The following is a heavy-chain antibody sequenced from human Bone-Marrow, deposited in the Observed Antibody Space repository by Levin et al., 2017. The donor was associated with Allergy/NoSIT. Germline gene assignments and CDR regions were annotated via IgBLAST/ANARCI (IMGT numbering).Heavy chain of an antibody. D-gene: IGHD3-3*02. CDR1: GFTFRSFA. CDR2: ISFDGSNK. J-gene: IGHJ4*02. Sequence: LGESLKISCAASGFTFRSFAMHWVRQAPGKGLEWVAIISFDGSNKYYADSVKGRFTISRDDANNTLYLQMNSLRPEDTAVYYCARDRSPRSRGGPVLGYWGQGTLVTVSS. V-gene: IGHV3-30-3*01. CDR3: ARDRSPRSRGGPVLGY.